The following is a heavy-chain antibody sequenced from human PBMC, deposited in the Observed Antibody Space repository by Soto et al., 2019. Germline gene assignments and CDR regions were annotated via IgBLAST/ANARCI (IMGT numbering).Heavy chain of an antibody. D-gene: IGHD4-17*01. J-gene: IGHJ4*02. Sequence: EVQLVESGGGLVKPGGSLRLSCAASGFTFSNAWMSWVRQAPGKGLEWVGRIKSKTDGGTTDYAAPVKGRFTISRDDSKNTLYLQMTSLKNEDTAVYYCTTGIYGDYVKDYWGQGTLVTVSS. V-gene: IGHV3-15*01. CDR2: IKSKTDGGTT. CDR3: TTGIYGDYVKDY. CDR1: GFTFSNAW.